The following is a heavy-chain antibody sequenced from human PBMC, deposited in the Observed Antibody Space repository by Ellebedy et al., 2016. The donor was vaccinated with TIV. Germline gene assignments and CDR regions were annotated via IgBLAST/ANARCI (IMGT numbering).Heavy chain of an antibody. CDR2: ISSSSETI. J-gene: IGHJ4*02. CDR1: GFTFSDYY. Sequence: GGSLRLSCAASGFTFSDYYMSWIRQAPGKGLEWVSYISSSSETIYYADSVKGRFTISRDNAKNSLYLQMNSLRPEDTGVYYCVRDGGWTLDYWGQGTLVTVSS. V-gene: IGHV3-11*01. CDR3: VRDGGWTLDY. D-gene: IGHD3-16*01.